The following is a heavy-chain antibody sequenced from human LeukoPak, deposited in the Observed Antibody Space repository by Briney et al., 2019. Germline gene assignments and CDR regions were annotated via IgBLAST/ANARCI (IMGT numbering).Heavy chain of an antibody. V-gene: IGHV4-34*01. CDR1: GGSFSGSY. Sequence: PSETLSLTCAVYGGSFSGSYCSWVRQPPGKGLEWIGEINHSGSTNYNPSLKSRVTISVDTSKNQFSLKLSSVTAADTAVYYCARQNYDFWSGYFYYFDYWGQGTLVTVSS. J-gene: IGHJ4*02. CDR3: ARQNYDFWSGYFYYFDY. CDR2: INHSGST. D-gene: IGHD3-3*01.